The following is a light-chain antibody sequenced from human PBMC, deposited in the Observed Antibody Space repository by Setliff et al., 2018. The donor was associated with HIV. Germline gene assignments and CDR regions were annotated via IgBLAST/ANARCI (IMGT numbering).Light chain of an antibody. Sequence: LTQPASVSGSPGQSITISCTGTSSDLGSYHLVSWYQHHPGKAPKLMIYEGSQRPSGVSTRFSGSTSGDTASLTIAGLQAEDEADYYCCSYVAGSHYVFGTGTK. CDR1: SSDLGSYHL. J-gene: IGLJ1*01. CDR3: CSYVAGSHYV. V-gene: IGLV2-23*01. CDR2: EGS.